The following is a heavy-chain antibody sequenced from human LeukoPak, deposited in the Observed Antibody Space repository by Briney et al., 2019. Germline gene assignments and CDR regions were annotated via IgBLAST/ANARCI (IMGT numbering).Heavy chain of an antibody. CDR3: ARDWELRYSRGGLDN. V-gene: IGHV1-2*02. Sequence: ASVRVSCKASGYSLIVYYIHWVRQAPGQGLEWMGWINPRTGDTNYAPQFQGRLTMSRDTSISTAFMELSRLTSDDTAVYVCARDWELRYSRGGLDNWGQGTLVTVSS. J-gene: IGHJ4*02. CDR1: GYSLIVYY. CDR2: INPRTGDT. D-gene: IGHD3-10*01.